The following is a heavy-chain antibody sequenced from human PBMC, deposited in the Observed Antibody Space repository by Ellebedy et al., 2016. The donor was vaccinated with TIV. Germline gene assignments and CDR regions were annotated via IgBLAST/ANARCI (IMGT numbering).Heavy chain of an antibody. CDR3: ARGRLVVRGVTPYYMDV. CDR2: INPNSGGT. Sequence: ASVKASCXASGYTFTGYYMHWVRQAPGQGLEWMGWINPNSGGTNYAQKFQGRVTMTRDTSISTAYMELSRLRSDDTAVYYCARGRLVVRGVTPYYMDVWGKGTTVTVSS. CDR1: GYTFTGYY. D-gene: IGHD3-10*01. V-gene: IGHV1-2*02. J-gene: IGHJ6*03.